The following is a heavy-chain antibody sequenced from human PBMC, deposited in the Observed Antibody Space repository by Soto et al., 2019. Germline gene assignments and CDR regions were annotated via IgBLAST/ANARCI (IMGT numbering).Heavy chain of an antibody. CDR3: RRQGETGATHAALGI. V-gene: IGHV3-73*01. D-gene: IGHD2-21*01. J-gene: IGHJ3*02. CDR2: IRGRTNSYMT. Sequence: PGGSLRLSCAGSGFTLGDSAIHWVRQVPGEGLEWVGRIRGRTNSYMTSYPASVKGRFTISRDDSKNTAYLKLTTLKSEDTAVYFCRRQGETGATHAALGIWGQGTMVNVSS. CDR1: GFTLGDSA.